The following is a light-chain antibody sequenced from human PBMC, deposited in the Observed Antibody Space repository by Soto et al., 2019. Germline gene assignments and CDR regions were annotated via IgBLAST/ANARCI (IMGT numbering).Light chain of an antibody. CDR2: DVT. Sequence: QSVLTHPASVSGSAGRSISISCTGTSSDVGGYNYVSWYQQHPGKAPKLMIYDVTNRPSGVSNRFSGSKSGNTASLTISGLQAEDEADYYCTSYTSSYTYVFGTGTKVTVL. V-gene: IGLV2-14*01. CDR3: TSYTSSYTYV. CDR1: SSDVGGYNY. J-gene: IGLJ1*01.